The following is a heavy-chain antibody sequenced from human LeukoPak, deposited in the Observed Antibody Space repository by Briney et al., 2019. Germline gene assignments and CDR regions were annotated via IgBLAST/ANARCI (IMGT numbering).Heavy chain of an antibody. V-gene: IGHV3-74*01. CDR1: GFTFSSYW. CDR2: INSDGSST. Sequence: GGSLRLSCAASGFTFSSYWMNWVRQAPGKGLVWVSRINSDGSSTSYADSVKGRFTISRDNAKNTLYLQMNSLRAEDTAVYYCASGWQQVGFDYWGQGTLVTVSS. D-gene: IGHD6-13*01. CDR3: ASGWQQVGFDY. J-gene: IGHJ4*02.